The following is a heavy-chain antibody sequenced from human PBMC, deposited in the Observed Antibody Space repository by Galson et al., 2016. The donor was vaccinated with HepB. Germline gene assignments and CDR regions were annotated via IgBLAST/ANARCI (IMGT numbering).Heavy chain of an antibody. D-gene: IGHD4-17*01. CDR1: GYKFTSYW. CDR3: ARRRPYGDRCFEY. V-gene: IGHV5-51*01. CDR2: IYPDDSDT. J-gene: IGHJ4*02. Sequence: QSGAEVKKPGESLRISCKGSGYKFTSYWIGWVRQKPGKGLEWMGIIYPDDSDTLYSPSFQGHVTISVDKSINTAYLQWRSLKASDTAMYFCARRRPYGDRCFEYWGQGTLVTTSS.